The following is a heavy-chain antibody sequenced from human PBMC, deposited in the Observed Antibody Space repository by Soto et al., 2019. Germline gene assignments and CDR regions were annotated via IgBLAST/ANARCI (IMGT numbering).Heavy chain of an antibody. CDR1: GYTFTSYY. Sequence: QVQLVQSGAEVKKPGASVKVSCKASGYTFTSYYMHWVRQAPGQGLEWMGIINPSGGSTSYAQKFPGRVTMTRDTSTSTVYMELSSLRSEDTAVYYCARGQYYDFWSGYLTSLYYGMDVWGQGTTVTVSS. V-gene: IGHV1-46*01. CDR2: INPSGGST. CDR3: ARGQYYDFWSGYLTSLYYGMDV. D-gene: IGHD3-3*01. J-gene: IGHJ6*02.